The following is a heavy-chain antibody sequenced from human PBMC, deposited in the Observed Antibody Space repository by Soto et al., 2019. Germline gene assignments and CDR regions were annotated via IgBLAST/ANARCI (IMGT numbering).Heavy chain of an antibody. CDR3: AREQVGAPPDFDY. Sequence: SETLSLTCAVYGGSFSGYYWSWIRQPPGKGLEWIGEINHSGSTNYNPSLKSRVTISVDTSKSQFSLKLSSVTAADTAVYYCAREQVGAPPDFDYWGQGTLVTVSS. D-gene: IGHD1-26*01. CDR1: GGSFSGYY. CDR2: INHSGST. V-gene: IGHV4-34*01. J-gene: IGHJ4*02.